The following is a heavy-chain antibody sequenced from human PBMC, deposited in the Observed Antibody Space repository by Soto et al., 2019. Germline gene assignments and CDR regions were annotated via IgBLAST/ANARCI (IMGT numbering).Heavy chain of an antibody. CDR2: IGTDGTTV. CDR1: GFTFSAYS. CDR3: AKEKGHNNWYFDF. J-gene: IGHJ4*02. Sequence: QVHLVESGGGVVQPGGSLRLSCAASGFTFSAYSMNWVRQAPGKGLEWVAVIGTDGTTVIYGESVKGRFSISRDNSKNTLYLQMNSLRPEDTAEYYCAKEKGHNNWYFDFWGQGTLVTVSS. D-gene: IGHD1-1*01. V-gene: IGHV3-30*18.